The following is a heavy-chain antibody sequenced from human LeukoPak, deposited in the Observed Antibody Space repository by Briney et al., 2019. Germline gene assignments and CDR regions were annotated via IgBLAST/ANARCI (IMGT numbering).Heavy chain of an antibody. J-gene: IGHJ5*02. CDR2: ISGSGGST. CDR3: AKESGDTVVVVAATGYNWFDP. V-gene: IGHV3-23*01. CDR1: GFTFSSYA. Sequence: TGGSLRLSCAASGFTFSSYAMSWVRQAPGKGLEWVSAISGSGGSTYYADSVKGRFTISRDNSKNTLYLQMNSLRAEDTAVYYCAKESGDTVVVVAATGYNWFDPWGQGTLVTVSS. D-gene: IGHD2-15*01.